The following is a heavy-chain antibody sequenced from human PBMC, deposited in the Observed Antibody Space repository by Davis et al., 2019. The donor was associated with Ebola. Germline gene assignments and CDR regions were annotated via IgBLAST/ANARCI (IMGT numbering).Heavy chain of an antibody. J-gene: IGHJ4*02. D-gene: IGHD6-13*01. CDR1: GFTLTNYA. CDR2: VHAGNGNT. V-gene: IGHV1-3*01. CDR3: ARSLQLAAAGTYVVDY. Sequence: ASVKVSCKASGFTLTNYAIHWVRQAPGQRLEWMGWVHAGNGNTKYSQKFQGRVTMTRDTSTSTVYMELSSLRSEDTAVYYCARSLQLAAAGTYVVDYWGQGTLVTVSS.